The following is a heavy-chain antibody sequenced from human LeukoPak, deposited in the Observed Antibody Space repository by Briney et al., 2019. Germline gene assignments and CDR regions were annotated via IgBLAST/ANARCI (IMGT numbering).Heavy chain of an antibody. Sequence: GESLKISCKGTGYSFTSYWIGWVRQMPGKGLEWMGIIYPGDSDTRHSPSFQGQVTISADKSISTAYLQWSSLKASDTAMYYCARLPFGVVPAAPFDPWGQGTLVTVSS. V-gene: IGHV5-51*01. D-gene: IGHD2-2*01. CDR2: IYPGDSDT. J-gene: IGHJ5*02. CDR1: GYSFTSYW. CDR3: ARLPFGVVPAAPFDP.